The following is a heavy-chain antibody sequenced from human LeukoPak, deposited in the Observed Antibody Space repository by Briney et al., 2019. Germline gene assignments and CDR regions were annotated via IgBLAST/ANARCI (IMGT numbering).Heavy chain of an antibody. V-gene: IGHV3-33*01. CDR3: AREPYYYGSGSYYNAPDY. CDR1: GFTFSSYG. D-gene: IGHD3-10*01. Sequence: GGSLRLSCAASGFTFSSYGMHWVRQAPGKGLEWVAVIWYDGSNKYYADSVKGRFTISRDNSKNTLYLQMNSLRAEDTAVYYCAREPYYYGSGSYYNAPDYWGQGTLVTVSS. CDR2: IWYDGSNK. J-gene: IGHJ4*02.